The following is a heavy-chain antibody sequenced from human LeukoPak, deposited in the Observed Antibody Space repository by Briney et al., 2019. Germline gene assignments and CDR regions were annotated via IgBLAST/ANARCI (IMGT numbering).Heavy chain of an antibody. V-gene: IGHV1-69*06. CDR1: GGTFSSYA. CDR2: IIPIFGTA. D-gene: IGHD2-2*01. CDR3: ARASPDIVVVPAAITGNYYYGMDV. J-gene: IGHJ6*04. Sequence: ASVKVSCKASGGTFSSYAISWVRQAPGQGLEWMGGIIPIFGTANYARKFQGRVTITADKSTSTAYMELSSLRSEDTAVYYCARASPDIVVVPAAITGNYYYGMDVWGKGTTVTVSS.